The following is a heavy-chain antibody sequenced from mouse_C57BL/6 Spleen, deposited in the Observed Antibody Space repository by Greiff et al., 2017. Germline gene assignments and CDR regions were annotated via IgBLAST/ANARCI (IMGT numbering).Heavy chain of an antibody. D-gene: IGHD1-1*01. CDR2: IDPETGGT. J-gene: IGHJ2*01. CDR3: TRWGTTVVATGDY. CDR1: GYTFTDYE. Sequence: QVQLQQSGAELVRPGASVTLSCKASGYTFTDYEMHWVKQTPVHGLEWIGAIDPETGGTAYNQKFKGKAILTADKSSSTAYMELRSLTSEDSAVYYCTRWGTTVVATGDYWGQGTTLTVSS. V-gene: IGHV1-15*01.